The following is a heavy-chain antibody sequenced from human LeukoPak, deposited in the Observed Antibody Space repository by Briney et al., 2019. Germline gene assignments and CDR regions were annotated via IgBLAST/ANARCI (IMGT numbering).Heavy chain of an antibody. Sequence: ASVKVSCKASGYTFTGYYMFWLRQAPGQGLEWMGRINPDGGGTNYAQKFQGRVTMTRDTSITTAYMELSSLRSDDTAVYYCARDLPSPGISVAEDYWGQGTLVTVSS. CDR1: GYTFTGYY. J-gene: IGHJ4*02. V-gene: IGHV1-2*06. CDR3: ARDLPSPGISVAEDY. D-gene: IGHD6-19*01. CDR2: INPDGGGT.